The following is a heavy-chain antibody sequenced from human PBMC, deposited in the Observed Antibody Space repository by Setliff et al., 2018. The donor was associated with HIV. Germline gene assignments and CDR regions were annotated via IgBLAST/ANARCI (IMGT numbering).Heavy chain of an antibody. D-gene: IGHD3-10*01. J-gene: IGHJ4*02. CDR1: GFTFGSYE. V-gene: IGHV3-48*03. Sequence: GGFLRLSCVASGFTFGSYEMNWVRQAPGKGLEWVSNIGSIGSGGATHYADSVKGRFTISRDNAKNSVYLQMNSLRAEDTAVYYCARIEASYYFDTWGQGTLVTVSS. CDR3: ARIEASYYFDT. CDR2: IGSIGSGGAT.